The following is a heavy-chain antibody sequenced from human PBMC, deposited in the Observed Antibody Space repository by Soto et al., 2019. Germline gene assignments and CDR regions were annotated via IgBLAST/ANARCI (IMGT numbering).Heavy chain of an antibody. J-gene: IGHJ4*02. Sequence: EVQLLESGGGLVQPGGSLRLSCAASGFTFSNYAMNWVRQAPGKGLEWVSSMTNNGDATYYADSVKGRLTIPRDNSKSTVFLRMKSVRAEDTAVYYFAKALAPVYSYGKIGYWGQVILVTVSS. D-gene: IGHD5-18*01. CDR1: GFTFSNYA. CDR3: AKALAPVYSYGKIGY. CDR2: MTNNGDAT. V-gene: IGHV3-23*01.